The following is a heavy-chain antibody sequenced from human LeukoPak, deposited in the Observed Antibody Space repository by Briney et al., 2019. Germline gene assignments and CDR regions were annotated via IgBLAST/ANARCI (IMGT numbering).Heavy chain of an antibody. CDR1: GGSISSYY. J-gene: IGHJ6*03. CDR3: ARGLAAAGPYYYYYYMDV. D-gene: IGHD6-13*01. CDR2: IYTSGST. V-gene: IGHV4-4*09. Sequence: SETLSLTCTVSGGSISSYYWSWIRQPPGKGLEWIWYIYTSGSTNYNPSLKSRVTISVDTSKNQFSLKLSSVTAADTAVYYCARGLAAAGPYYYYYYMDVWGKGTTVTVSS.